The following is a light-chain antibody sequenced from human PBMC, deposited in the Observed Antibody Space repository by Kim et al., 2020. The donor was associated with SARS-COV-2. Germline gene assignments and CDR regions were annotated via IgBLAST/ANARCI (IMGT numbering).Light chain of an antibody. J-gene: IGKJ2*01. CDR3: QQSFSTTYT. CDR1: LDIRTY. Sequence: DIQMTQSPSLLSASVGGKVTITCRASLDIRTYLNWYRQKPGKAPEVLISAASTLQSGVPSRFSGSGSGRDFSLTISSLQPEDFVTYYCQQSFSTTYTFGRGTKVDIK. CDR2: AAS. V-gene: IGKV1-39*01.